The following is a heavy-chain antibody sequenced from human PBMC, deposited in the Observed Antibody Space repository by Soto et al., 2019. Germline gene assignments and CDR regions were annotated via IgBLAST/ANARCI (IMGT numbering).Heavy chain of an antibody. CDR3: ARLRRLAPVATYYYHRMDV. D-gene: IGHD5-12*01. Sequence: SAGSPSPCCYHWCWLRLDPEKGLEWMGYVHHTGITNLDPSLKSRLTTSVDTSKNQVSLRLYSVTAADTGVYYCARLRRLAPVATYYYHRMDVWGQGTSVT. V-gene: IGHV4-61*01. CDR1: AGSPSPCCYH. CDR2: VHHTGIT. J-gene: IGHJ6*02.